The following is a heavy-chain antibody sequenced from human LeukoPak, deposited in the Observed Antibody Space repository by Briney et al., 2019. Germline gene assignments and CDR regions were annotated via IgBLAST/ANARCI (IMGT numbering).Heavy chain of an antibody. V-gene: IGHV3-74*01. J-gene: IGHJ5*02. CDR1: GFTFSAYW. Sequence: GGSLRLSCAASGFTFSAYWMHWVRQAPGKGLVWVSRIKGDGSGASYADSVKGRFTISRDNAKNTLYLEMNSLRGDDTAVYYCGCTSRPIDAWGQGTLVTVSS. CDR2: IKGDGSGA. D-gene: IGHD2-8*01. CDR3: GCTSRPIDA.